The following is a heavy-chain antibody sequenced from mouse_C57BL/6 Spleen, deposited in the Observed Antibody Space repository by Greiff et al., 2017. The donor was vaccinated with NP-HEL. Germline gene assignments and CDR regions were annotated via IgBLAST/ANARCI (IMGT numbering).Heavy chain of an antibody. Sequence: QVQLQQSDAELVKPGASVKISCKVSGYTFTDHTIHWMKQRPEQGLEWIGYIYPRDGSTKYNEKFKGKATLTADKSSSTAYMQLNSLTSEDSAVYFCARPPHYYGSSFAMDYWGQGTSVTVSS. CDR3: ARPPHYYGSSFAMDY. CDR2: IYPRDGST. D-gene: IGHD1-1*01. J-gene: IGHJ4*01. CDR1: GYTFTDHT. V-gene: IGHV1-78*01.